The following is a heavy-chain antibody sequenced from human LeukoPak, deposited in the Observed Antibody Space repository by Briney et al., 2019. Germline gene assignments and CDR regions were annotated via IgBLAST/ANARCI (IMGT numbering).Heavy chain of an antibody. V-gene: IGHV5-51*01. CDR2: IYPDDSDT. CDR3: ARERGYCSSTSCQNWFDP. Sequence: GESLKISCKGSGYSFTSYWIGWVRQMPGKGLEWMGIIYPDDSDTKYSPSFQGQVTISADKSTNTAYLQWSSLKASDTAMYYCARERGYCSSTSCQNWFDPWGQGTLVTVSS. CDR1: GYSFTSYW. J-gene: IGHJ5*02. D-gene: IGHD2-2*01.